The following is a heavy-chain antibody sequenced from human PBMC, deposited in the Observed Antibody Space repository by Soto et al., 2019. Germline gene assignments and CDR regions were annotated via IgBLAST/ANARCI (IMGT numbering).Heavy chain of an antibody. Sequence: SETLSLTCTVSGGSISSGDYYWSWIRQPPGKGLEWIGYIYYSGSTYYNPSLKSRVTISVDTSKNQFSLKLSSVTAADTALYYCAGGVSGARSFFDPWGQGTLVTVSS. CDR3: AGGVSGARSFFDP. CDR1: GGSISSGDYY. J-gene: IGHJ5*02. CDR2: IYYSGST. V-gene: IGHV4-30-4*01. D-gene: IGHD1-7*01.